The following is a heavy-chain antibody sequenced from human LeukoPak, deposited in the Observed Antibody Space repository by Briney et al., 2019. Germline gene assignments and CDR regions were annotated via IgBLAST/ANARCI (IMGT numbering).Heavy chain of an antibody. CDR2: MNPNSGNT. J-gene: IGHJ6*02. D-gene: IGHD3-3*01. CDR1: GYTFTSYD. V-gene: IGHV1-8*01. Sequence: ASVKVSCKASGYTFTSYDINWVRQATGQGLEWMGWMNPNSGNTGYAQKFQGRVTMTRNTSISTAYMELSSLRSEDTAVYYCARAELDFSGIYYYYGMDVWGQGTTVTVSS. CDR3: ARAELDFSGIYYYYGMDV.